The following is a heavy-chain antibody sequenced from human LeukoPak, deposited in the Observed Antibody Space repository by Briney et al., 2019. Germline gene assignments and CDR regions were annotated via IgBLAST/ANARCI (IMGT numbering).Heavy chain of an antibody. J-gene: IGHJ3*02. CDR2: ISGSGGST. CDR3: AREREEMATISAFDI. D-gene: IGHD5-24*01. V-gene: IGHV3-23*01. Sequence: GGTLRLSCAASGFTFNNYGMSWVRQAPGKGLEWVSGISGSGGSTYYADSVKGRFTISRDNSKDTLYLQMNSLRAEDTAVYYCAREREEMATISAFDIWGQGAMVTVSS. CDR1: GFTFNNYG.